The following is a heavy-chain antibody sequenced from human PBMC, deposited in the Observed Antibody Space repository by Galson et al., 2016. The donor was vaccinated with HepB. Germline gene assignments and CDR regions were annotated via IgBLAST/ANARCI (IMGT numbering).Heavy chain of an antibody. CDR3: ARGITGDLGPRKDAFDI. Sequence: SVKVSCKASGGTFSSYAIIWVRQAPGQGLEWMGGIIPIFGPGDYAQKFQDRVAITADESTRTVYMELSSLRSEDTAVYYCARGITGDLGPRKDAFDIWGQGTMVTVSS. J-gene: IGHJ3*02. V-gene: IGHV1-69*13. CDR2: IIPIFGPG. D-gene: IGHD1-14*01. CDR1: GGTFSSYA.